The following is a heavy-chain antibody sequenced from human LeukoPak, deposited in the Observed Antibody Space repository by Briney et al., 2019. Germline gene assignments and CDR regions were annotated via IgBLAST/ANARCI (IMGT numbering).Heavy chain of an antibody. D-gene: IGHD1-26*01. CDR2: IRPSEGST. V-gene: IGHV1-46*01. CDR1: GYTFTSHY. Sequence: ASVKVSCKASGYTFTSHYMHWVRQAPGQGPEWMGIIRPSEGSTTYAPKFQGRVTMTRDTSTSTVYMELSSLRSEDTALYYCVRESHSGSYCFDYWGQGTLVTVSS. J-gene: IGHJ4*02. CDR3: VRESHSGSYCFDY.